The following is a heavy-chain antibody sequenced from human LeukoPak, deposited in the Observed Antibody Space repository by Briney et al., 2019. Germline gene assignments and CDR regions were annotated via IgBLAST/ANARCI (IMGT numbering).Heavy chain of an antibody. CDR2: ISSSSSYI. D-gene: IGHD6-13*01. CDR1: GFTFSSYS. J-gene: IGHJ4*02. Sequence: GGSLRLSCAASGFTFSSYSMNWVCQAPGKGLEWVSSISSSSSYIYYADSVKGRFTISRDNAKNSLYLQMNSLRAEDTAVYYCAKAAPSMGGFDYWGQGTLVAVSS. CDR3: AKAAPSMGGFDY. V-gene: IGHV3-21*01.